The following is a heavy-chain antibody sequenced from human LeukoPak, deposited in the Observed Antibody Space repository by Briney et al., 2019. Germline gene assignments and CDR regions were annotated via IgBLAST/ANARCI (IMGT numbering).Heavy chain of an antibody. Sequence: GESLKISCKGSGYSFTSYWIGWVRQMPGKGLEWMGIIYPGDSDTRYSPSFQGQVTISADKSISTAYLQWSSLKASDTAMYYCARHRGVRGVIHDAFDIWGQGTMVTVSS. J-gene: IGHJ3*02. CDR3: ARHRGVRGVIHDAFDI. D-gene: IGHD3-10*01. V-gene: IGHV5-51*01. CDR1: GYSFTSYW. CDR2: IYPGDSDT.